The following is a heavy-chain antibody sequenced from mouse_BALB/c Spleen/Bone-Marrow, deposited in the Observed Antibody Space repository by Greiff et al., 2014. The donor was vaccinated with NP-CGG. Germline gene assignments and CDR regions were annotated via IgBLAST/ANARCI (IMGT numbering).Heavy chain of an antibody. CDR2: IDPANGNT. Sequence: EVQLQQSGAELVKPGASVKLSCTASGFNIKDTYMHWVKQRPEQGLEWIGRIDPANGNTKYDQKFQGKATITADTSSNTAYLQLSSLTSEDTAVYYCAMYYYGSSLFAYWGQGTLVTVSA. J-gene: IGHJ3*01. CDR1: GFNIKDTY. CDR3: AMYYYGSSLFAY. D-gene: IGHD1-1*01. V-gene: IGHV14-3*02.